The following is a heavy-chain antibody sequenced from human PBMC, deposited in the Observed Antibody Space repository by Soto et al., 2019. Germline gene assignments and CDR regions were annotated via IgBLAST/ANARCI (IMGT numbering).Heavy chain of an antibody. D-gene: IGHD2-15*01. CDR3: ARVVVAATSGDWFDP. V-gene: IGHV4-59*01. J-gene: IGHJ5*02. CDR1: GGSISSYY. CDR2: IYYSGST. Sequence: PSETLSLTCTVSGGSISSYYWSWIRQPPGKGLEWIGYIYYSGSTNYNPSLKSRVTISVDTSKNQFSLKLSSVTAADTAVYYCARVVVAATSGDWFDPWGQGTLVTVSS.